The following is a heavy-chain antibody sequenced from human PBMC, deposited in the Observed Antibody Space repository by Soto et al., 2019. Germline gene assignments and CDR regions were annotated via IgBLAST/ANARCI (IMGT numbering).Heavy chain of an antibody. V-gene: IGHV3-64D*06. D-gene: IGHD5-12*01. CDR3: VKSRGGNNFDFFD. J-gene: IGHJ4*02. CDR1: GFTFSSYA. Sequence: GGSLRLSCSASGFTFSSYAMHRVRQAPGKGLEYVSGIRGNGDPPFYADSVKGRFTISRDNSKNTLYLQMSSLSADDTAVYYCVKSRGGNNFDFFDWGQGALVTVSS. CDR2: IRGNGDPP.